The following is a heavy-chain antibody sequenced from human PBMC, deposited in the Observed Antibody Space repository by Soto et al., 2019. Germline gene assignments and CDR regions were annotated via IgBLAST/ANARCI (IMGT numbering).Heavy chain of an antibody. D-gene: IGHD2-2*01. CDR2: ISYDGSNK. V-gene: IGHV3-30*18. CDR3: VKDTCNSNSCYSV. CDR1: GFTFSNFG. J-gene: IGHJ4*02. Sequence: QVQLVESGGGVVQPGRSLRLSCVASGFTFSNFGMHWVRQAPGKGLEWVAVISYDGSNKYYADSVKGRFTISRDNSKNTMYLQMNSLRAEDTAVYYCVKDTCNSNSCYSVWGQGTLVTVSS.